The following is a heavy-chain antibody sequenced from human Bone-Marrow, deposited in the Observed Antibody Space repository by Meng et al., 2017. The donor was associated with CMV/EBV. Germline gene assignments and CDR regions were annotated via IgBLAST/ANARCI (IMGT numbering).Heavy chain of an antibody. D-gene: IGHD1-26*01. Sequence: GGSLRLSCAASGFSVSDNYMTWVRQAPGKGLEWVSAIYGGGDTYYVDSVKGRFTISRDNSKNTVYLQMNSLRAEDTAVYYCARDPWAPDAFDIWGQGTMVTV. V-gene: IGHV3-53*01. CDR2: IYGGGDT. J-gene: IGHJ3*02. CDR3: ARDPWAPDAFDI. CDR1: GFSVSDNY.